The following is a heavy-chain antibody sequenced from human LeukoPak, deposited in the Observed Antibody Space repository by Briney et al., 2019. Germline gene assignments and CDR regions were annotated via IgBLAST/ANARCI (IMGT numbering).Heavy chain of an antibody. V-gene: IGHV4-59*08. CDR3: ASLTAYGDRALGY. CDR2: IYYGGST. J-gene: IGHJ4*02. D-gene: IGHD4-17*01. Sequence: PSETLSLTCTVSGGSISSYYWSWIRQPPGKGLEWIGYIYYGGSTNYNPSLKSRVTISVDTSKNQFSLKLSSVTAADTAVYHCASLTAYGDRALGYWGQGTLVTVSS. CDR1: GGSISSYY.